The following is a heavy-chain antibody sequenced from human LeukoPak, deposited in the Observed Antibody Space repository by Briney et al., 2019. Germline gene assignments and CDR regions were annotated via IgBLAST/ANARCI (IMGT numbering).Heavy chain of an antibody. CDR3: ARHQQCGSGKIPYYYYMDV. D-gene: IGHD3-10*01. V-gene: IGHV4-59*08. CDR2: IYVGGST. CDR1: VVSITNYY. Sequence: SETLSLTCTVSVVSITNYYWSWIRQPPGKGLEWIGYIYVGGSTDYNPSLKSRVTMSVDTSKNRFSLKLTSVTAADTAVYYCARHQQCGSGKIPYYYYMDVWGEGTTVTVSS. J-gene: IGHJ6*03.